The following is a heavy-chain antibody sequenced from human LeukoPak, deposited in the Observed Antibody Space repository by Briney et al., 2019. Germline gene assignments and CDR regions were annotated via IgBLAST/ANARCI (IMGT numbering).Heavy chain of an antibody. V-gene: IGHV6-1*01. J-gene: IGHJ4*02. D-gene: IGHD6-19*01. CDR3: ARSSGAVAVSNFDY. CDR2: TYYRSKWYN. CDR1: GDSVSSNSAA. Sequence: SQTLSLTCAISGDSVSSNSAAWNWIRQSPSRGLGRLGRTYYRSKWYNDYAVSVKSRITINPDTSKNQFSLQLNSVTPEDTAVYYCARSSGAVAVSNFDYWGQGTLVTVSS.